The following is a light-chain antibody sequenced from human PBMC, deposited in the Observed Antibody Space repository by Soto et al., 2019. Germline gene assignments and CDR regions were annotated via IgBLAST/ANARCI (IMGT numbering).Light chain of an antibody. Sequence: EIVMTQSPATLSVSPGERATLSCRASESVNSNLGWYQQRPGQAPRLLIFGASTRATGIPVRFSGSGSGTEFTLTISSLQSEDFAVYYCQQYNNWPLSFGGGTKVDIK. CDR2: GAS. CDR1: ESVNSN. CDR3: QQYNNWPLS. V-gene: IGKV3-15*01. J-gene: IGKJ4*01.